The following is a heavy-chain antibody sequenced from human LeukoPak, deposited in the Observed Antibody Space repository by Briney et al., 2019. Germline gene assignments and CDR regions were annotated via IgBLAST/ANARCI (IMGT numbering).Heavy chain of an antibody. CDR2: ISSSRSYI. CDR1: GFTFSSYS. V-gene: IGHV3-21*01. D-gene: IGHD4-17*01. Sequence: GGSLRLSCAASGFTFSSYSMNWVRQAPGKGLEWVSSISSSRSYIYYADSVKGRLTISRDNAKNSLYLQMNSLRAEDTAVYYCARGGYGDQAYYYYGMDVWGQGTTVTVSS. J-gene: IGHJ6*02. CDR3: ARGGYGDQAYYYYGMDV.